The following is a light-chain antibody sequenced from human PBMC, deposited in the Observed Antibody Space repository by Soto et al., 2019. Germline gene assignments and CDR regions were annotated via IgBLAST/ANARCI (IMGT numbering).Light chain of an antibody. CDR2: AVS. J-gene: IGLJ1*01. CDR3: SSFSSSSTQV. Sequence: QSVLTQPASVSGSSGRSITISCTGTSSDVGRYNFVSWYQQHPGNAPKLLIYAVSDRPSGVSTRFSGSKSGNTASLAISGLQAEDEAVYYCSSFSSSSTQVFGPGTKLTVL. V-gene: IGLV2-14*03. CDR1: SSDVGRYNF.